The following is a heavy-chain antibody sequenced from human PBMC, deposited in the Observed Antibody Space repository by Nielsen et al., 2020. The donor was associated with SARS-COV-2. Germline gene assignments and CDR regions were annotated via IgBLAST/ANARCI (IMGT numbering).Heavy chain of an antibody. J-gene: IGHJ4*02. D-gene: IGHD2-21*01. Sequence: GESLKISCAASGFTFSTYEMNWVRQAPGKGLEWVSYISSSGSTIYYADSVKGRFTISRDNAKNSLYLQMNSLRAEDTAVYYCARDTAFDFVQVFDSWGQGTLVTVSS. CDR2: ISSSGSTI. CDR1: GFTFSTYE. V-gene: IGHV3-48*03. CDR3: ARDTAFDFVQVFDS.